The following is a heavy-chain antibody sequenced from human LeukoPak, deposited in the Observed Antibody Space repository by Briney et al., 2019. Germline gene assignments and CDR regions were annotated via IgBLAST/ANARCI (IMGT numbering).Heavy chain of an antibody. CDR2: INHSGST. CDR3: ARLTTYYYDSSGYYYFYYFDY. J-gene: IGHJ4*02. V-gene: IGHV4-34*01. Sequence: SETLSLTCAVYGGSFSGYYWSWIRQPPGKGLEWIGEINHSGSTNYNPSLKSRVTISVDTSKNQFSLKLSSVTAADTAVYYCARLTTYYYDSSGYYYFYYFDYWGQGTLVTVSS. D-gene: IGHD3-22*01. CDR1: GGSFSGYY.